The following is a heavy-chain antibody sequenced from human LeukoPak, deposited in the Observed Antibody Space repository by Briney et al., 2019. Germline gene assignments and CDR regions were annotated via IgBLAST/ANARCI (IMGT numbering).Heavy chain of an antibody. D-gene: IGHD2-2*02. Sequence: GGSLRLSCAASGFTFSSYGMHWVRQAPGKGLEWVAVIWYDGSNKYYADSVKGRFTISRDNAKNSLYLQMNSLRAEDTAVYYCARDKENYCSSTSCYKEFDYWGQGTLVTVSS. CDR1: GFTFSSYG. V-gene: IGHV3-33*01. CDR2: IWYDGSNK. J-gene: IGHJ4*02. CDR3: ARDKENYCSSTSCYKEFDY.